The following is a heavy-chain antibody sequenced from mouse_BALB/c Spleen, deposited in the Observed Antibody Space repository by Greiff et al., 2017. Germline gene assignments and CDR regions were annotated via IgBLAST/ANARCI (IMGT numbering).Heavy chain of an antibody. CDR3: ARGILYYGSSYGDAMDY. D-gene: IGHD1-1*01. CDR1: GFTFSSYA. CDR2: ISSGGST. V-gene: IGHV5-6-5*01. Sequence: EVKLMESGGGLVKPGGSLKLSCAASGFTFSSYAMSWVRQTPEKRLEWVASISSGGSTYYPDSVKGRFTISRDNARNILYLQMSSLRSEDTAMYYCARGILYYGSSYGDAMDYWGQGTSVTVSS. J-gene: IGHJ4*01.